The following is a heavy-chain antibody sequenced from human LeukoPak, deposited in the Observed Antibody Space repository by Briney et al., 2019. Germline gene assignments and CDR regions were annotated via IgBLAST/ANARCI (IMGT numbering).Heavy chain of an antibody. CDR1: GFTVSSNY. D-gene: IGHD3-22*01. V-gene: IGHV3-66*01. J-gene: IGHJ4*02. Sequence: TGGSLRLSCAASGFTVSSNYMNWVRQAPGKGLEWVSVIFSSGSTYYADSVKGRFTISRDNSKNTLYLQMNSLRAEDTAVYYCARKHYYDSSGFFPPMDYWGQGTLVTVSS. CDR3: ARKHYYDSSGFFPPMDY. CDR2: IFSSGST.